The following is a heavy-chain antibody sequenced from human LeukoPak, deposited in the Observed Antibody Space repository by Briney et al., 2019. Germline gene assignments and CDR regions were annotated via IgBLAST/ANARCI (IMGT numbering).Heavy chain of an antibody. V-gene: IGHV3-30*18. CDR1: GFTFSSYG. CDR2: ISYDGSNK. Sequence: PGRTLRLSCAASGFTFSSYGMHWVRQAPGKGLEWVAVISYDGSNKYYADSVKGRFTISRDNSKNTLYLQMNSLRAEDPAVYYCAKDFTSGWTADLFDYWGQGTLVTVSS. J-gene: IGHJ4*02. D-gene: IGHD6-19*01. CDR3: AKDFTSGWTADLFDY.